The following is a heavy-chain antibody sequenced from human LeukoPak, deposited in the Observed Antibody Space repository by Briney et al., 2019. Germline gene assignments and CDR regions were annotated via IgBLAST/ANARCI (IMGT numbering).Heavy chain of an antibody. CDR2: ISSSGSAI. D-gene: IGHD3-3*01. CDR1: GFTFSSYG. J-gene: IGHJ6*02. CDR3: AKDSSITNPYDGLDV. V-gene: IGHV3-48*03. Sequence: PGGSLRLSCAASGFTFSSYGMNWVRQAPGKRLEWVSYISSSGSAIYYADSVRGRFTITRDNAKNSLSLQMNSLRAEDTAVYNCAKDSSITNPYDGLDVWGQGTTVTVSS.